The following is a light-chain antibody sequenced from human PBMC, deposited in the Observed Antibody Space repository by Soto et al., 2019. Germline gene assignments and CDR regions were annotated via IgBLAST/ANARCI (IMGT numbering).Light chain of an antibody. CDR3: NSYAGSNNWV. J-gene: IGLJ3*02. Sequence: QSALTQPPSASGSPGQSVTISCTVTSSDIGGYNYVSWYQQHPGKAPKLMISEVSNRPSGVPDRFAGSKSGNTASLTVSGLQAEDEADYYCNSYAGSNNWVFGGGTKLTVL. CDR2: EVS. CDR1: SSDIGGYNY. V-gene: IGLV2-8*01.